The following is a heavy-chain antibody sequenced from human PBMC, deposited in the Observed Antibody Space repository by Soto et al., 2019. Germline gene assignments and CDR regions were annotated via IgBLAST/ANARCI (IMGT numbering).Heavy chain of an antibody. CDR1: GGSFSGYY. D-gene: IGHD6-13*01. Sequence: SETLSLTCAVYGGSFSGYYWSWIRQPPGKGLEWIGEINHSGSTNYNPSLKSRVTISVDTSKNQFSLKLSSVTAADTAVYYCARGARRSNSWTLEGFDPWGQGTLVTVSS. J-gene: IGHJ5*02. CDR2: INHSGST. CDR3: ARGARRSNSWTLEGFDP. V-gene: IGHV4-34*01.